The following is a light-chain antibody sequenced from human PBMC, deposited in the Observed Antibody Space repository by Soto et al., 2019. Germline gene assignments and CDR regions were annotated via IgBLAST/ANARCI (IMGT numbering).Light chain of an antibody. CDR3: SSYASRNIVV. CDR1: SSDVGAYNY. CDR2: EVS. Sequence: QSVLTQPPSASGSPGQSVTISCTGTSSDVGAYNYVSWYQQHPGKAPKLMIYEVSKRPSGVPDRFSGSKSGNKASLTVSGFQCEDGVFFCWSSYASRNIVVSGGGSNGTVL. J-gene: IGLJ2*01. V-gene: IGLV2-8*01.